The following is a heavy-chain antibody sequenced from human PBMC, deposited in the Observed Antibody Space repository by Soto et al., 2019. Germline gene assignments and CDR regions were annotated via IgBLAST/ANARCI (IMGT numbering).Heavy chain of an antibody. V-gene: IGHV3-23*01. D-gene: IGHD1-26*01. CDR2: IGGSNTDT. Sequence: DVQLLESGGGLVQPGGSLTLSCAASRFTFSDFAMSWVRQAPGKGLEWVSGIGGSNTDTYYADSVKGRFTISRDNSKDTLYLHMNSLRDEDTAGYYCAKDAVPYNGKWDWFDSWGQGTLVTVSS. J-gene: IGHJ5*01. CDR1: RFTFSDFA. CDR3: AKDAVPYNGKWDWFDS.